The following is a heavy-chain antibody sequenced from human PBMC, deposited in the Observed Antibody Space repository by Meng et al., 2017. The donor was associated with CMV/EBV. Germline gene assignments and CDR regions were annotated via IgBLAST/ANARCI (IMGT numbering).Heavy chain of an antibody. Sequence: CKASGYTFTGYYMHWVRQAPGQGLEWMGWINPNSGGTNYAQKFQSRVTMTRDTSISTAYMELSRLRSDDTAVYYCARDSRAAAGTDYWGQGTLVTLL. CDR3: ARDSRAAAGTDY. CDR1: GYTFTGYY. D-gene: IGHD6-13*01. J-gene: IGHJ4*02. CDR2: INPNSGGT. V-gene: IGHV1-2*02.